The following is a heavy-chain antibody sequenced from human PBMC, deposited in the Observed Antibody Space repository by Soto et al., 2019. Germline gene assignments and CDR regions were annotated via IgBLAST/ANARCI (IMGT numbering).Heavy chain of an antibody. D-gene: IGHD4-17*01. Sequence: QVHLQDSGPGLVKPSQTLSLTCTVPGGSIISGGYYWSWIRQHPGKDLERIGYIYYSGSTYYNPSLKSRFTISVDTSKSQVPPKLSSVTAADTSVYYCARVSRVGYDSGDYRNNDGMDFWGQGTTVTVSS. CDR1: GGSIISGGYY. CDR2: IYYSGST. CDR3: ARVSRVGYDSGDYRNNDGMDF. V-gene: IGHV4-31*03. J-gene: IGHJ6*02.